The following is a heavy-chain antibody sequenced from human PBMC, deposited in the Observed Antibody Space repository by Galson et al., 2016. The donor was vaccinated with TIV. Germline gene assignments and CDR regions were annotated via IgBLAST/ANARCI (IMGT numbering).Heavy chain of an antibody. D-gene: IGHD6-13*01. CDR3: SRGVGRAIAAAGFRWLDP. CDR1: GFTFSSHW. J-gene: IGHJ5*02. CDR2: INSDGNRR. Sequence: SLRLSCAASGFTFSSHWMHRVRQSPGKGLVWVSRINSDGNRRTYADSVKGRFTISRDNAKNILYLQLNSLRAEDTAVYYCSRGVGRAIAAAGFRWLDPWGQGTQVIVSS. V-gene: IGHV3-74*01.